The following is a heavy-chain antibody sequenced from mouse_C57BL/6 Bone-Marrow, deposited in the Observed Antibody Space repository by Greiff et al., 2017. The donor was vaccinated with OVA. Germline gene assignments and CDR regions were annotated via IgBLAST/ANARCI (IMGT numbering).Heavy chain of an antibody. CDR1: GYAFSSSW. Sequence: VHLVESGPELVKPGASVKISCKASGYAFSSSWLNWVKPRPGKGLEWIGRIYPGDGDTNYNGKFKGKATLTADKSSSTAYMQLSCLTSEDSAVYFCARWDYSYAMDYWGQGTSVTVSS. D-gene: IGHD2-13*01. J-gene: IGHJ4*01. CDR2: IYPGDGDT. V-gene: IGHV1-82*01. CDR3: ARWDYSYAMDY.